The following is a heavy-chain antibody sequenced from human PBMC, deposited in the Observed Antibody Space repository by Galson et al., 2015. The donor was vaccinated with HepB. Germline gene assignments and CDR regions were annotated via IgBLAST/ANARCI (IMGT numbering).Heavy chain of an antibody. D-gene: IGHD3-3*01. J-gene: IGHJ6*03. CDR1: GGSISSSNYY. CDR2: IHYGGST. CDR3: ARLYSIPFWSGVYYYMDV. Sequence: SETLSLTCIVSGGSISSSNYYWGWIRQSPGKGLEWVGSIHYGGSTSYTPSLKSRVTISVGTSENQFSLKLSSVTAADTAVYYCARLYSIPFWSGVYYYMDVWGKGTTVTVSS. V-gene: IGHV4-39*01.